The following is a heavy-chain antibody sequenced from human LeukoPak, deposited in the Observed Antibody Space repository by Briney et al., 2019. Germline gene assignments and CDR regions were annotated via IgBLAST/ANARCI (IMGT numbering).Heavy chain of an antibody. V-gene: IGHV3-23*01. CDR1: GFTFSSYA. Sequence: PGGSLRLSCAASGFTFSSYAMTWVRQAPGKGLEWVSPISSSGGSTYYADSVKGRFTISRDNSKNTVYLQMNSLRAEDTAVYYCARDLVSRSNYWGQGTPVTVSS. CDR3: ARDLVSRSNY. J-gene: IGHJ4*02. CDR2: ISSSGGST. D-gene: IGHD6-6*01.